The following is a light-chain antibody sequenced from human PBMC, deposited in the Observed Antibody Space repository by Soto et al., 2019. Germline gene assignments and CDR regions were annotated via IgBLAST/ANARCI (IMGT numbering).Light chain of an antibody. CDR2: ADN. V-gene: IGLV2-23*01. CDR3: CSYAGSDTWV. J-gene: IGLJ3*02. Sequence: QSVLTQPASVSGSPGQSITISCTGTSSDVGHYNLVSWFQHHPVKAPKLMIYADNKRPSGISNRFSGSKSGNTASLTISGLQAEDEADYYCCSYAGSDTWVFGGGTQLTVL. CDR1: SSDVGHYNL.